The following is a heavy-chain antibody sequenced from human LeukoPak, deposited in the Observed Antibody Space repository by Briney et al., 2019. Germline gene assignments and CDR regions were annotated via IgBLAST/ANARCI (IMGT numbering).Heavy chain of an antibody. Sequence: GSLRLSCAASGFTVSSNYMSWVRQAPGKGLEWVSVIYSGGSTYYADSVKGLFTISRHNSKNTLYLQMNSLRAEDTAVYYCARQYSSGWYRGDYYFDYWGQGTLVTVSS. CDR2: IYSGGST. CDR1: GFTVSSNY. J-gene: IGHJ4*02. CDR3: ARQYSSGWYRGDYYFDY. V-gene: IGHV3-53*04. D-gene: IGHD6-19*01.